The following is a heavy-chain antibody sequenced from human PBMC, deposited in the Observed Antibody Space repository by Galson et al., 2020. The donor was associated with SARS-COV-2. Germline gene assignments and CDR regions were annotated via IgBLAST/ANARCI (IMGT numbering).Heavy chain of an antibody. Sequence: SVKVSCKASGFTFTSSAMQWVRQARGQRLEWIGWIVVGSGNTNYAQKFQERVTITRDMSTSTAYMELSSLRSEDTAVYYCAAAYYDFWSGYYPIGPYSYYYGMDVWGQGTTVTVSS. D-gene: IGHD3-3*01. CDR3: AAAYYDFWSGYYPIGPYSYYYGMDV. V-gene: IGHV1-58*02. J-gene: IGHJ6*02. CDR1: GFTFTSSA. CDR2: IVVGSGNT.